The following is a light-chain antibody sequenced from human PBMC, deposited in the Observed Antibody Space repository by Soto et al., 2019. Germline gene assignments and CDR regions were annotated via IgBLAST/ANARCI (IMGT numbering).Light chain of an antibody. CDR1: SSNVGTYDL. CDR2: EAT. CDR3: CSFAGSNSWV. V-gene: IGLV2-23*01. J-gene: IGLJ3*02. Sequence: QSALTQPASVSGSPGQSITISCTGSSSNVGTYDLVSWYQHHPGAAPKLMIYEATRPPSGISNRFSGSKSGNTASLTISGLQAEDEADYYCCSFAGSNSWVFGGGTKLTAL.